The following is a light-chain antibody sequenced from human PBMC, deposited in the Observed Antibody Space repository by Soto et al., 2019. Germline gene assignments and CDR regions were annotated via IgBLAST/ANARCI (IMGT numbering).Light chain of an antibody. V-gene: IGKV3-15*01. CDR2: GAS. CDR1: QSVSSN. J-gene: IGKJ1*01. Sequence: EIVMTQSPATLSVSPGERATLSCRGSQSVSSNLAWYQQKPGQAPRLLIYGASTRATGIPARFSGSGSGTDFTLTITSLQSEDFAVYYCQQYNNPSTFGQGTKVEIK. CDR3: QQYNNPST.